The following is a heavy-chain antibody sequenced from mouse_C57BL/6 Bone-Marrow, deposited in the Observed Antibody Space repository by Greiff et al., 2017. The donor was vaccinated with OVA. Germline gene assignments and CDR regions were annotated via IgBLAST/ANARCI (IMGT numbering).Heavy chain of an antibody. D-gene: IGHD3-2*02. J-gene: IGHJ3*01. Sequence: QVQLQQPGAELVRPGSSVKLSCKASGYTFTSYWMHWVKQRPIQGLEWIGNIDPSDSETHYNQKFKDKATLTVDKSSSTAYMQLSRLTSEASAVYYCASIDSLGYLWFAYWGQGTLVTVSA. CDR1: GYTFTSYW. CDR2: IDPSDSET. CDR3: ASIDSLGYLWFAY. V-gene: IGHV1-52*01.